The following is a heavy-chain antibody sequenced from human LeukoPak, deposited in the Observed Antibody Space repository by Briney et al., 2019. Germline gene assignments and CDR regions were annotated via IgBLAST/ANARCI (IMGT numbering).Heavy chain of an antibody. CDR3: ARDAGARGDVFDI. J-gene: IGHJ3*02. V-gene: IGHV3-72*01. D-gene: IGHD3-10*01. Sequence: PGGSLRLSCAASGSRFSDHYMDWVRQAPGKGLEWFGRIRNKANSYTTEYAASVKGRFTISRDDSKNSVYLQINSLKTEDTAVYFCARDAGARGDVFDIWGQGTMVTVSS. CDR2: IRNKANSYTT. CDR1: GSRFSDHY.